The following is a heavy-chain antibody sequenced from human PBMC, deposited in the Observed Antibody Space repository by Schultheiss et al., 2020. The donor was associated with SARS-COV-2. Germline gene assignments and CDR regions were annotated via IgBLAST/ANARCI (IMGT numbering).Heavy chain of an antibody. D-gene: IGHD5-18*01. Sequence: GGSLRLSCAASGFTVSSYPMTWVRQAPGRGLEWVSVIYSGETTFYADSVKGRFTISRDNAKNTLYLQMNSLRAEDTAVYYCARVVGSPLQLWPRDGMDVWGQGTTVTVSS. V-gene: IGHV3-53*01. J-gene: IGHJ6*02. CDR3: ARVVGSPLQLWPRDGMDV. CDR1: GFTVSSYP. CDR2: IYSGETT.